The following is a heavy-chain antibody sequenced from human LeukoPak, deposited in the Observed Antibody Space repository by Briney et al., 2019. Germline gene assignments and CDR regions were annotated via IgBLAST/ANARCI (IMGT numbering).Heavy chain of an antibody. V-gene: IGHV3-15*01. CDR1: GFTFNNAR. Sequence: GGSLRLSCAASGFTFNNARMNWVRQAPGKGLEWVGRIKSQTDGGTTDYAAPVKGRFTISRDDSKNTLYLQMNSLKTEDTAVYYCSTVLRWEQDFDYWGQGTLVTVSS. CDR3: STVLRWEQDFDY. D-gene: IGHD1-26*01. CDR2: IKSQTDGGTT. J-gene: IGHJ4*02.